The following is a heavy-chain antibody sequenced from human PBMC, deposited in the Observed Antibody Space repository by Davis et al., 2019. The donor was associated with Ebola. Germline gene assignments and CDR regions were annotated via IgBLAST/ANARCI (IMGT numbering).Heavy chain of an antibody. Sequence: ASVKVSCKASGYTFTVFYVHWVRQAPGQGPEWMGRINPNSGGTNYAHKFQGRVTMTRDTSINTAYMELSGLRFDDTAVYYCASTIVVMTAPDYWGQGTLVTVSS. V-gene: IGHV1-2*06. D-gene: IGHD2-21*02. CDR2: INPNSGGT. J-gene: IGHJ4*02. CDR1: GYTFTVFY. CDR3: ASTIVVMTAPDY.